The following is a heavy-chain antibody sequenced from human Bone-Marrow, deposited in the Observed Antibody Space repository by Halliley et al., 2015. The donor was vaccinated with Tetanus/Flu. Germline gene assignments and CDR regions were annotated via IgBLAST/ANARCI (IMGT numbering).Heavy chain of an antibody. J-gene: IGHJ4*02. Sequence: LGWVAMIKKGGSEKPYVYAVKGRFTNSRDNANNSLHMQMNNLRAEDTALFYCAGGSGYLIDFWGQGTLVTVSS. D-gene: IGHD3-16*02. CDR3: AGGSGYLIDF. CDR2: IKKGGSEK. V-gene: IGHV3-7*04.